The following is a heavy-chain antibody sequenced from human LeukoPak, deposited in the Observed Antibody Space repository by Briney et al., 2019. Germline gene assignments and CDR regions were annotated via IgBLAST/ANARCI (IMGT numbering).Heavy chain of an antibody. D-gene: IGHD3-9*01. Sequence: GASVKVSCKASGYTFNSYGINWVRRAPGQGLEWMGWISAYNGNTNYAQKLQDRVTMTRDTATSTGYMELRSLRSDDMAVYYCARGSYYAILTGFRTHRPFDYWGQGTLVTVSS. J-gene: IGHJ4*02. V-gene: IGHV1-18*03. CDR3: ARGSYYAILTGFRTHRPFDY. CDR2: ISAYNGNT. CDR1: GYTFNSYG.